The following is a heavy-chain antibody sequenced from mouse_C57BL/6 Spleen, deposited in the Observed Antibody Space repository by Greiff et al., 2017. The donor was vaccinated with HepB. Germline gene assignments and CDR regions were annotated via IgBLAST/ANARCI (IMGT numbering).Heavy chain of an antibody. V-gene: IGHV2-6-1*01. CDR2: IWSDGST. J-gene: IGHJ4*01. D-gene: IGHD2-1*01. CDR1: GFSLTSYG. Sequence: VHLVESGPGLVAPSQSLSITCTVSGFSLTSYGVHWVRQPPGKGLEWLVVIWSDGSTTYNSALKSRLSISKDNSKSQVFIKMNSLQTANTAMYYCARHERNLYAMDYWGQGTSVTVSS. CDR3: ARHERNLYAMDY.